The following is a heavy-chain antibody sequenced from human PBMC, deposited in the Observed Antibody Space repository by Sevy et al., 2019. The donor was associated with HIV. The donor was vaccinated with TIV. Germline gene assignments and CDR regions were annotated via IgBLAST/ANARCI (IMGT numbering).Heavy chain of an antibody. Sequence: SETLSLTCTVSGGSISSGGYYWSWIRQHPGKGLEWIGYIYYSGSTYYNPSLKSRVTISVDTSKNQFSLKLSSVTAAYTAVYYCASSSGYYYGYYYYYGMHVWGQGTTVTVSS. D-gene: IGHD3-22*01. CDR2: IYYSGST. J-gene: IGHJ6*02. V-gene: IGHV4-31*03. CDR3: ASSSGYYYGYYYYYGMHV. CDR1: GGSISSGGYY.